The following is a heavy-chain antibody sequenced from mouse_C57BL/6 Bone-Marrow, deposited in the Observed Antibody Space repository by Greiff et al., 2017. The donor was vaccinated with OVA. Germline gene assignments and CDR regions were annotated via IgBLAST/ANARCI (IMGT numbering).Heavy chain of an antibody. CDR2: IHPNSGST. D-gene: IGHD2-4*01. V-gene: IGHV1-64*01. Sequence: QVQLQQPGAELVKPGASVKLSCKASGYTFTSYWMHWVKQRPGQGLEWIGMIHPNSGSTNYNEKLKSKATLTVDKSASTAYMQLSSLTSEDSAVYYCARSTMITGDYWGQGTTLTVSS. CDR1: GYTFTSYW. CDR3: ARSTMITGDY. J-gene: IGHJ2*01.